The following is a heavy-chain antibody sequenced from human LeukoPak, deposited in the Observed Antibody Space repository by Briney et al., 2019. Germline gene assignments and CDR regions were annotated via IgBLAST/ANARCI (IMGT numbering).Heavy chain of an antibody. D-gene: IGHD5-18*01. Sequence: GGSLRLSCAASGFTFSTYWMHWVRQAPGKGLVWVSHINSDGSITSYADSVKGRFTISRDNAKNTLYLQMNSLRAEDTAVYYCARDAVDTANAVWGQGTTVTVSS. V-gene: IGHV3-74*01. J-gene: IGHJ6*02. CDR2: INSDGSIT. CDR3: ARDAVDTANAV. CDR1: GFTFSTYW.